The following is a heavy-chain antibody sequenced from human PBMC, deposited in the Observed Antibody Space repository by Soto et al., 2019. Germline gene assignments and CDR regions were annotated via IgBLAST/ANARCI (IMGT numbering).Heavy chain of an antibody. CDR2: IYYSGST. Sequence: SETLSLTCTVSGGSISSYYWSWIRRPPVKGLEWIGYIYYSGSTNYNPSLKSRVTISVDTSKNQFSLKLSSVTAADTAVYYCASLGPGVCSKYWFAPWDQAPLATVSP. CDR1: GGSISSYY. V-gene: IGHV4-59*08. CDR3: ASLGPGVCSKYWFAP. D-gene: IGHD3-10*01. J-gene: IGHJ5*02.